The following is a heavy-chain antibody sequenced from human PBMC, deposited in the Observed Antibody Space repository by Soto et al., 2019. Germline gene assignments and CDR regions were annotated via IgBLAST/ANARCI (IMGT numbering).Heavy chain of an antibody. J-gene: IGHJ6*02. CDR2: ISSSSSYI. D-gene: IGHD3-9*01. V-gene: IGHV3-21*01. CDR1: GFTFSSYS. Sequence: EVQLVESGGGLVKPGGSLRLSCAASGFTFSSYSMNWVRQAPGKGLEWVSSISSSSSYIYYADSVKGRFTISRDNAQNSLDLQMHSLRAEDTAVYYCSREGYYDIFTGYYMRGDYYYGMDVWGQGTTVTVSS. CDR3: SREGYYDIFTGYYMRGDYYYGMDV.